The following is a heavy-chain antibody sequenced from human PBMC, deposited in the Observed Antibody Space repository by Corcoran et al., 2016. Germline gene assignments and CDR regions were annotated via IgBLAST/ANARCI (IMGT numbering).Heavy chain of an antibody. D-gene: IGHD3-16*02. CDR3: AGAEIYDYVWGSYRPAYGMDV. Sequence: QVQLVQSGAEVKKPGASVKVSCKASGYTFTSYGISWVRQAPGQGLEWMGWISAYNGNTNYAQKLQGRVTMTTDTSTSTAYMELRSLRSDDTAVYYCAGAEIYDYVWGSYRPAYGMDVWGQGTTVTVSS. J-gene: IGHJ6*02. CDR2: ISAYNGNT. V-gene: IGHV1-18*01. CDR1: GYTFTSYG.